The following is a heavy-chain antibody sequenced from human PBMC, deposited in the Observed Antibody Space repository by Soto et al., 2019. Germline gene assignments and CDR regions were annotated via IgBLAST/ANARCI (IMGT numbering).Heavy chain of an antibody. CDR3: ARLYDFWSGYYYYFDY. Sequence: QVQLVQSGAEVKKPGASVKVSCKASGYTFTSYGISWVRQAPGQGLEGMGWISANNGNTNYAQKLQGRVTMTTDTSTSTAYMELGSLISDDTAVYYCARLYDFWSGYYYYFDYWGQGTLVTVSS. D-gene: IGHD3-3*01. V-gene: IGHV1-18*01. J-gene: IGHJ4*02. CDR2: ISANNGNT. CDR1: GYTFTSYG.